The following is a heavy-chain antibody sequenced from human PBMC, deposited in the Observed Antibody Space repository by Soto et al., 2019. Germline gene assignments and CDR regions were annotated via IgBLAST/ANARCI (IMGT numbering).Heavy chain of an antibody. D-gene: IGHD3-10*01. Sequence: SVKVSCKASGGTFSSYAISWVRQAPGQGLEWMGGIIPIFGTANYAQKFQGRVTITADKSTSTAYMELSSLRSEDTAVYYCARDPATMLRVVTLYYYYYGMDVWGQGTTVTVSS. CDR2: IIPIFGTA. CDR1: GGTFSSYA. CDR3: ARDPATMLRVVTLYYYYYGMDV. J-gene: IGHJ6*02. V-gene: IGHV1-69*06.